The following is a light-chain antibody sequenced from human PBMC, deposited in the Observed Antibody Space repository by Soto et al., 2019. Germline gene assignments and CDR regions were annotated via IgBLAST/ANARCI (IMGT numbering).Light chain of an antibody. J-gene: IGLJ1*01. CDR2: SSN. Sequence: QSVLTQPPSASGTPGQRVTISCSGSSSNIGSNTVNWYQQLPGTAPKLLIYSSNQRPSGVPDRFSGSKSGTSASLAISGLQSQDEADYYCAAWDDTLNGPVFGTGTKLTV. CDR1: SSNIGSNT. CDR3: AAWDDTLNGPV. V-gene: IGLV1-44*01.